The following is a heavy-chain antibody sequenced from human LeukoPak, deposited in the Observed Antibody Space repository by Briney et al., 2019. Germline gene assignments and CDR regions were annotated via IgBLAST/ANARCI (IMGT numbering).Heavy chain of an antibody. CDR2: IYYSGST. CDR1: GGSISSYY. J-gene: IGHJ4*02. D-gene: IGHD5-12*01. Sequence: SETLSLACTVSGGSISSYYWSWIRQPPGKGLEWIGYIYYSGSTYYNPSLKSRVTISVDTSKNQFSLKLSSVTAADTAVYYCAIVATIGGYFDYWGQGTLVTVSS. V-gene: IGHV4-59*04. CDR3: AIVATIGGYFDY.